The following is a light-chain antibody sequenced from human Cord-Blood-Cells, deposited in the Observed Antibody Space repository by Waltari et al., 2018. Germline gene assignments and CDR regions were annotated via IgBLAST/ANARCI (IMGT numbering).Light chain of an antibody. V-gene: IGLV3-19*01. CDR1: SLRSYY. J-gene: IGLJ3*02. Sequence: SSELTQDHAVSVALGQTVRITCQGDSLRSYYASWYQQKPGQAPVLVIVGKNNRPSGIPDRFSGSSSGNTASLTITGAQAEDEADYYCNSRDSSGNHLVFGGGTKLTVL. CDR3: NSRDSSGNHLV. CDR2: GKN.